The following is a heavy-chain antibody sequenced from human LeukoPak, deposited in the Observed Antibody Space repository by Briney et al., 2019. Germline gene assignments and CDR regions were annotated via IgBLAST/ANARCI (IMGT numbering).Heavy chain of an antibody. J-gene: IGHJ6*02. CDR2: INHSDGTT. CDR1: GYTITSQK. V-gene: IGHV1-46*04. D-gene: IGHD2-8*01. CDR3: ARDNTKWSTDV. Sequence: ASVKVSCKASGYTITSQKMHWVRQAPGQGLEWMGIINHSDGTTTYAQKLQGRVTMTRDTSTSTAYMELSSLRSEDTAMYYCARDNTKWSTDVWGQGTTVTVSS.